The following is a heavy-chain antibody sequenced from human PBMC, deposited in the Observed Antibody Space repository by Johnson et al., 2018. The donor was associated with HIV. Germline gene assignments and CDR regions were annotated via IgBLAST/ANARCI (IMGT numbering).Heavy chain of an antibody. V-gene: IGHV3-9*03. CDR3: ASSYSESDAFDI. D-gene: IGHD3-10*01. J-gene: IGHJ3*02. CDR1: GFTFDDYA. Sequence: VLLVESGGGLVQPGRSLRLSCAASGFTFDDYAMHWVRQAPGKGLEWVSGISWNSGSIGYADSVKGRFTISRDNAKNSLYLQMNSLRVEDMAVYYCASSYSESDAFDIWGQGTMVTVSS. CDR2: ISWNSGSI.